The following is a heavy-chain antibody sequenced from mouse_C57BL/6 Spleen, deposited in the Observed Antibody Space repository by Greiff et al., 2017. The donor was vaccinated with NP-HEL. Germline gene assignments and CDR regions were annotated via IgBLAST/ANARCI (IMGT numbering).Heavy chain of an antibody. CDR3: ARKIYYDYDGYFDV. CDR2: INPSTGGT. D-gene: IGHD2-4*01. J-gene: IGHJ1*03. CDR1: GYSFTGYY. V-gene: IGHV1-42*01. Sequence: VQLQQSGPELVKPGASVKISCKASGYSFTGYYMNWVKQSPEKSLEWIGEINPSTGGTTYNQKFKAKATLTVDKSSSTAYMQLKSLTSEDSAVYYCARKIYYDYDGYFDVWGTGTTVTVSS.